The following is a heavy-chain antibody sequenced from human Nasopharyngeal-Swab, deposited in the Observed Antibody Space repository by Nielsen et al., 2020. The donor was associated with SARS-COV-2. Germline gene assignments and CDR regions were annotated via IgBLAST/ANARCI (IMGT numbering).Heavy chain of an antibody. CDR2: IHYSGST. J-gene: IGHJ4*02. CDR3: ARGYSSSWYYFDY. D-gene: IGHD6-13*01. CDR1: GGSISSSADY. Sequence: SETLSLTCTVSGGSISSSADYWDWIRQSLGKGLEWIGYIHYSGSTNYNPSLKSRVTISVDTSKNQFSLKLSSVTAADTAVYYCARGYSSSWYYFDYWGQGTLVTVSS. V-gene: IGHV4-39*07.